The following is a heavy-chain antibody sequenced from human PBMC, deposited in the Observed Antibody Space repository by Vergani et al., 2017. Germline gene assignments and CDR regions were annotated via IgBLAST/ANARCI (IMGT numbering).Heavy chain of an antibody. J-gene: IGHJ2*01. CDR3: VKDIAASGNYWYFDL. V-gene: IGHV3-74*01. CDR2: VNPEGTNT. D-gene: IGHD6-13*01. CDR1: GFTFSRHW. Sequence: EVQLVESGGGLVQPGGSLRLSCAASGFTFSRHWMHWVRQAPGKGLVWVSRVNPEGTNTPYADSVKGRFTISRDNAKNSLDLQMNSLRAEDTALYYCVKDIAASGNYWYFDLWGRGTLVTVSS.